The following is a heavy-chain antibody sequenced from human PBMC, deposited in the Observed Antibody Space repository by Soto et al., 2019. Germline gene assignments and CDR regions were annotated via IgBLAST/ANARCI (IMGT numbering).Heavy chain of an antibody. CDR3: ARDPWDY. Sequence: EVQLVESGGGLVQPGGSLRLSCAASGFIFRDYWMTWVRQVPGKGLEWVAKIHQDGREKCYIDSVKGRFTISRDNAKNSLDLQINSLRADDTAVYYCARDPWDYWGQGTLVTVSS. CDR2: IHQDGREK. V-gene: IGHV3-7*01. J-gene: IGHJ4*02. CDR1: GFIFRDYW.